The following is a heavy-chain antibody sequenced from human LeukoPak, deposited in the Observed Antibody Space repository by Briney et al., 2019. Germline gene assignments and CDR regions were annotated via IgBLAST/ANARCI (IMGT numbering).Heavy chain of an antibody. D-gene: IGHD6-19*01. CDR3: ARSGIAVARREKFDY. Sequence: PGASVKVSCKASGGTFSSYAISWVRQAPGQGLEWMGRIIPILGIANYAQKSQGRVTITADKSTSTAYMELRSLRSEDTGVYYCARSGIAVARREKFDYWGQGTLATVSS. CDR1: GGTFSSYA. V-gene: IGHV1-69*04. CDR2: IIPILGIA. J-gene: IGHJ4*02.